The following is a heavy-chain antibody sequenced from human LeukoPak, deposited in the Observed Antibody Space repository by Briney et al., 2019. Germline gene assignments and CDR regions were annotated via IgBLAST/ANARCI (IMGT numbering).Heavy chain of an antibody. D-gene: IGHD2-15*01. V-gene: IGHV3-43*02. CDR3: AKEGYSHTSNYFDN. CDR2: ISGDGVST. J-gene: IGHJ4*02. Sequence: TGGSLRLSCAPSGFMFDDSAMHWVRQAPGKGLEWVSLISGDGVSTFYADSVKGRFTISRDNSKNSLSLQMDSLTTEDTALYYCAKEGYSHTSNYFDNWGQGILVTVSS. CDR1: GFMFDDSA.